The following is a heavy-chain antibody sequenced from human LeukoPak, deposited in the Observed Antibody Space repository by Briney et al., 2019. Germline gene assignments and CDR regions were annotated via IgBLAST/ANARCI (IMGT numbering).Heavy chain of an antibody. CDR1: GHTSTTYA. J-gene: IGHJ6*02. CDR3: ARGYCSSTSCYMDV. D-gene: IGHD2-2*01. Sequence: ASVTVSCTASGHTSTTYAIHWVRQAPGQGLEWMGWINAGNGNIKYSQKFQGRVTITGDTSASTAYMELSSLRSEDTAVYYCARGYCSSTSCYMDVWGQGTTDT. V-gene: IGHV1-3*01. CDR2: INAGNGNI.